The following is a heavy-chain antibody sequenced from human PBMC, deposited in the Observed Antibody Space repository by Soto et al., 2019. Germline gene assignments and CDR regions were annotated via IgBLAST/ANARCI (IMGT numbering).Heavy chain of an antibody. J-gene: IGHJ6*02. CDR2: INAGNGNT. CDR3: ARDPPYCSGGSCYYYYYYGMDV. D-gene: IGHD2-15*01. V-gene: IGHV1-3*01. Sequence: ASVKVSCKASGYTFTSYAMHWVRQAPGQRLEWMGWINAGNGNTKYSQKFQGRVTITRDTSASTAYMELSSLRSEDTAVYYCARDPPYCSGGSCYYYYYYGMDVWGQGTTVTVS. CDR1: GYTFTSYA.